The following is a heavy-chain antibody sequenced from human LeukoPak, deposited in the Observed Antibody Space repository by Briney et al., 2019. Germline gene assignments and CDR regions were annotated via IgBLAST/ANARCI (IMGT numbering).Heavy chain of an antibody. D-gene: IGHD6-13*01. J-gene: IGHJ5*02. V-gene: IGHV4-59*13. CDR2: IYYSGST. CDR3: ARDPVTAAGWFDP. Sequence: SETLSLTCTVSGGSISSYYWSWIRQSPGKGLEWIGYIYYSGSTNYNPSLKSRVTISVDTSKNQFSLKLSSVTAADTAVYYCARDPVTAAGWFDPWGQGTLVTVSS. CDR1: GGSISSYY.